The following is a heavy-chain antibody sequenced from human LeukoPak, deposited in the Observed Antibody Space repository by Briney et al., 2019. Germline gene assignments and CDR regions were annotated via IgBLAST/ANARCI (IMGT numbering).Heavy chain of an antibody. V-gene: IGHV3-7*01. CDR2: IKQDGSEK. J-gene: IGHJ4*02. Sequence: PGGSLRLSCAASGFTFSSYWMSWVRQAPGKGLEWVAHIKQDGSEKYYVDSVKGRFTISRDNAKNSLYLQMNILRAADTALYYSASYNWNYPLDDYWGQGTLVTVSS. CDR3: ASYNWNYPLDDY. D-gene: IGHD1-7*01. CDR1: GFTFSSYW.